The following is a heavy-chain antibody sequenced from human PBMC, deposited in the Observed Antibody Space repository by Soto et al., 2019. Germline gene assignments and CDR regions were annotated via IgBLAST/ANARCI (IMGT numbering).Heavy chain of an antibody. J-gene: IGHJ5*02. CDR3: ARGITFGGVIVHPIGFDP. V-gene: IGHV4-61*01. D-gene: IGHD3-16*02. CDR1: GGSVSSGSYY. CDR2: IYYSGST. Sequence: QVQLQESGPGLVKPSETLSLTCTVSGGSVSSGSYYWSWIRQPPGKGLEWIGYIYYSGSTNYNPSLKSRVTISVDTSKNQFSLKLSSVTAADTAVYYCARGITFGGVIVHPIGFDPWGQGTLVTVSS.